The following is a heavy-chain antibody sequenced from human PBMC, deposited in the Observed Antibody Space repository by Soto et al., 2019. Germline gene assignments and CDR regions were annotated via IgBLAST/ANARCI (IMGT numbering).Heavy chain of an antibody. CDR2: INPSGGST. D-gene: IGHD1-1*01. CDR3: ARDKTGLPPCHRPNPYGIDV. CDR1: GYTFTSNY. Sequence: ASVKVSCKASGYTFTSNYMHWVRQAPGQGLEWMGIINPSGGSTSYAQKFQGRVTMTRDTSTSTVYMELSSLRSEDTAVYYCARDKTGLPPCHRPNPYGIDVCGQGTTVTVSS. J-gene: IGHJ6*02. V-gene: IGHV1-46*01.